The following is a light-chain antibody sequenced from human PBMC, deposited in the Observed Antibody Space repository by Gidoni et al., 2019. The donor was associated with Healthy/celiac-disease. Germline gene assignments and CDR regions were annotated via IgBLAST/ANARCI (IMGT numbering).Light chain of an antibody. CDR1: NIGNKN. J-gene: IGLJ2*01. CDR2: RDS. CDR3: QVWDSSTVV. Sequence: SYELTQPLSVSVALGQTARISCGGNNIGNKNVHWYQQKPGQAPVLVIYRDSNRPSGITERFSGSNSGNTATLTISRAQGGDEADYYCQVWDSSTVVFGGGTKLTVL. V-gene: IGLV3-9*01.